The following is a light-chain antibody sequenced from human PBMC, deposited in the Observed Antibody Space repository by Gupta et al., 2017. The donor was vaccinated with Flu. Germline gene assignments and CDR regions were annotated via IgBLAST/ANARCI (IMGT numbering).Light chain of an antibody. CDR1: QSVSSSY. CDR3: HQYCSSPWT. J-gene: IGKJ1*01. Sequence: EIVLTQYPGTLSLSPGERATRSCRASQSVSSSYLAWYQQKPGQAPRLLIYGASSRATGIPDRFSGSGSGTDFTLTISRLEPEDFAVYYCHQYCSSPWTFGQGTKVEIK. CDR2: GAS. V-gene: IGKV3-20*01.